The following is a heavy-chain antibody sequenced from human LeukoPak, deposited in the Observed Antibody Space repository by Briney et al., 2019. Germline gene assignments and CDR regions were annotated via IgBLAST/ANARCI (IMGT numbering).Heavy chain of an antibody. CDR1: GGTFSSYA. D-gene: IGHD6-19*01. J-gene: IGHJ4*02. CDR3: ARVAVAGPFDY. V-gene: IGHV1-69*13. CDR2: IIPIFGTA. Sequence: ASVKVSCMASGGTFSSYAISWVRQAPGQGLEWMGGIIPIFGTANYAQKFQGRVTITADESTSTAYMELSSLRSEDTAVYHCARVAVAGPFDYWGQGTLVTVSS.